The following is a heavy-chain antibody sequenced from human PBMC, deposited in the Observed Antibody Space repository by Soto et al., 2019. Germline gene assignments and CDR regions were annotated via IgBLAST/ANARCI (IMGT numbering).Heavy chain of an antibody. CDR1: GFTFSSYG. CDR3: AASRSSAGGGDRPPAYDSSGYRVY. Sequence: PGGSLRLSCAASGFTFSSYGMHWVRQAPGKGLEWVAVIWYDGSNKYYADSVKGRFTISRDNSKNTLYLQMNSLRAEDTAVYYCAASRSSAGGGDRPPAYDSSGYRVYWG. V-gene: IGHV3-33*01. CDR2: IWYDGSNK. D-gene: IGHD3-22*01. J-gene: IGHJ4*01.